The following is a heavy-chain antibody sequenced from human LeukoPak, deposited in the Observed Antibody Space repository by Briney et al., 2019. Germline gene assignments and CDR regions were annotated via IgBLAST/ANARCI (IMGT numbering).Heavy chain of an antibody. CDR2: IWYDGNNK. Sequence: GGSLRPSCAASGFSFSHYGMHWVRQAPGKGLEWVSHIWYDGNNKYYADPVKGRFTISRDNSRNMVYLQMNSLRAEDTAVYYCVSKSSPTGGYWGQGTLVTVSS. D-gene: IGHD6-19*01. CDR3: VSKSSPTGGY. V-gene: IGHV3-33*01. J-gene: IGHJ4*02. CDR1: GFSFSHYG.